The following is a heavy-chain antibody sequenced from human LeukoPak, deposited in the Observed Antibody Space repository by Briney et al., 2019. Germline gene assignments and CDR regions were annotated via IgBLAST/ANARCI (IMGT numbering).Heavy chain of an antibody. Sequence: ASVTVSFTSSGYTFTIYGISWVRQAPGQGREWVGWISAYNGNTNYSQKLQGRVTMTTDTSTSKAYMELRSLRSDDTAVYYCARDLIIFYDSSGYYLDYWGQGTLVTVSS. CDR3: ARDLIIFYDSSGYYLDY. J-gene: IGHJ4*02. D-gene: IGHD3-22*01. CDR1: GYTFTIYG. CDR2: ISAYNGNT. V-gene: IGHV1-18*01.